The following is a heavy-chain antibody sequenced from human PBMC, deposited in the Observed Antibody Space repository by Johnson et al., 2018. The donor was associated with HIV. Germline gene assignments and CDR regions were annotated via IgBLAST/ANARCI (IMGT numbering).Heavy chain of an antibody. CDR3: AREDGSGWSTRGDDAFDI. V-gene: IGHV3-66*01. CDR2: MYSDGRT. CDR1: GFTVSTNY. D-gene: IGHD6-19*01. Sequence: VQVVESGGGLVQPGGSLRLSCAASGFTVSTNYMSWVRQAPGKGLEWVSVMYSDGRTFYADSVKGRFTISRDNSKNTLYLQMKRLRAEDTAVYYCAREDGSGWSTRGDDAFDIWGQGTMVTVSA. J-gene: IGHJ3*02.